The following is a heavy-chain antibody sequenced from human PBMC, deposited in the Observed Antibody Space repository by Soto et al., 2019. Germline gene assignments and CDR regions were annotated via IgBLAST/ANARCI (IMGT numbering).Heavy chain of an antibody. CDR3: ATDWYNFASGRARGRHWYFYL. Sequence: EVQLVESGGRLVQPGWSLTLSCAASGFPFSNYWMHWVRQAPGKGLVLVSRIHYDGVNKRYADSVNGRFTISRENAKNNLHLQSNSLHVDDAAFYDCATDWYNFASGRARGRHWYFYLWGRGTLVAVSS. D-gene: IGHD1-20*01. CDR2: IHYDGVNK. J-gene: IGHJ2*01. CDR1: GFPFSNYW. V-gene: IGHV3-74*01.